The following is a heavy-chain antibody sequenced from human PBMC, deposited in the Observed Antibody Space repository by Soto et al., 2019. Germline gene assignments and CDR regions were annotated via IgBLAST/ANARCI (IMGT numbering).Heavy chain of an antibody. J-gene: IGHJ6*02. CDR3: ARDVFCGGAPACPDMDV. D-gene: IGHD2-21*01. CDR2: ISGYNGNT. CDR1: GCTFRGYS. Sequence: AAVKVSCKASGCTFRGYSITWVRQAPGQGLEWMGRISGYNGNTNYARTLRGRLTLTTDTSTSTAYMELRSLTSDDTAVYYCARDVFCGGAPACPDMDVWGQGTTVTVSS. V-gene: IGHV1-18*04.